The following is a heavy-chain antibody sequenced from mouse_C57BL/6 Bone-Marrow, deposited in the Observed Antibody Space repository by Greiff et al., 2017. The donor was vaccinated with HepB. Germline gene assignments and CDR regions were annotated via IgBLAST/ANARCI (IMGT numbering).Heavy chain of an antibody. CDR1: GFTFSSYG. V-gene: IGHV5-6*01. CDR2: ISSGGSYT. D-gene: IGHD1-1*01. J-gene: IGHJ3*01. CDR3: ARAPYYYGSSWFAY. Sequence: VQLQQSGGDLVKPGGSLKLSCAASGFTFSSYGMSWVRQTPDKRLEWVATISSGGSYTYYPDSVKGRFTISRDNAKNTLYLQMSSLKSEDTAMYYCARAPYYYGSSWFAYWGQGTLVTVSA.